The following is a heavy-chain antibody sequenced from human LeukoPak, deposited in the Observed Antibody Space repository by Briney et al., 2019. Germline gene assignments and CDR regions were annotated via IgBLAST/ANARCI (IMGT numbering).Heavy chain of an antibody. CDR3: ARGLSGSGDFDY. CDR2: IGTAGDT. J-gene: IGHJ4*02. Sequence: GGPLRLSCAASGFTFSSYDMHWVRQATGKGLEWVSAIGTAGDTYYPGSVKGRFTISRENAKNSLYLQMNSLRAGDTAVYYCARGLSGSGDFDYWGQGTLVTVSS. CDR1: GFTFSSYD. V-gene: IGHV3-13*01. D-gene: IGHD3-10*01.